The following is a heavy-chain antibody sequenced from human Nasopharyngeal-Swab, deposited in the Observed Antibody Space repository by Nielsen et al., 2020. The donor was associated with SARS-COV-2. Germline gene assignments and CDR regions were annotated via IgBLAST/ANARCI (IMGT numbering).Heavy chain of an antibody. V-gene: IGHV5-51*01. CDR2: IYPGDSDT. J-gene: IGHJ4*02. D-gene: IGHD6-19*01. CDR1: GYSFTSYW. CDR3: ARHVGSGWYGVDY. Sequence: KVSCKGSGYSFTSYWIGWVRQMPGKGLEWMGIIYPGDSDTRYSLSFQGQVTISADKSISTAYLQWSSLKASDTAMYYCARHVGSGWYGVDYWGQGTLVTVSS.